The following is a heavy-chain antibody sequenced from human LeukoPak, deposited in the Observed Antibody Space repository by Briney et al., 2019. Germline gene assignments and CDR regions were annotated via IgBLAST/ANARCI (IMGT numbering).Heavy chain of an antibody. D-gene: IGHD4-17*01. V-gene: IGHV3-20*01. CDR1: GFTFSSYG. CDR2: INWNGGST. CDR3: ARVSGTTFYYYYMDV. J-gene: IGHJ6*03. Sequence: GGSLRLSCAASGFTFSSYGMHWVRQAPGKGLEWVSGINWNGGSTGYADSVKGRFTISRDNAKNSLYLQMNSLRAEDTALYHCARVSGTTFYYYYMDVWGKGTTVTVSS.